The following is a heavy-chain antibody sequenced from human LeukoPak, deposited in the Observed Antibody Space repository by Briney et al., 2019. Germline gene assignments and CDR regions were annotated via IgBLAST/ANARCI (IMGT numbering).Heavy chain of an antibody. CDR1: GGSISSGGYY. CDR3: AGAWDSGYYSHFDY. CDR2: IYYSGST. D-gene: IGHD3-22*01. Sequence: SQTLSLTCTVSGGSISSGGYYWSWIRQHPGKGLEWIGYIYYSGSTYYNPSLKSRVTISVDTSKNQFSLKLSSVTAADTAVYYCAGAWDSGYYSHFDYWGQGTLVTVSS. V-gene: IGHV4-31*03. J-gene: IGHJ4*02.